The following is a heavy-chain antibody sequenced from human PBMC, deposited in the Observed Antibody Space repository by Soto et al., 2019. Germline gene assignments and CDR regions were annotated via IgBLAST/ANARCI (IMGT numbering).Heavy chain of an antibody. D-gene: IGHD3-22*01. V-gene: IGHV3-33*01. CDR2: IWYDGSNK. CDR3: ARDPTYYYDSSGYGGDY. CDR1: GFTFSSYG. J-gene: IGHJ4*02. Sequence: SLRLSCAASGFTFSSYGMHWVRQAPGKGLEWVAVIWYDGSNKYYADSVKGRFTISRDNSKNTLYLQMNSLRAEDTAVYYCARDPTYYYDSSGYGGDYWGQGTLVTVS.